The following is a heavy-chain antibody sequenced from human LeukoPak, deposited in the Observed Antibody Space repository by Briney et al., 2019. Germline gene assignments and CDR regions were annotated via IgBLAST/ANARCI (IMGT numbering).Heavy chain of an antibody. J-gene: IGHJ6*02. CDR3: ARDPSYSSSWYYYYGMDV. CDR2: ISSSSSYI. Sequence: PGRSLRLSCAASGFTFSSYAMNWVRQAPGKGQEWVSSISSSSSYIYYADSVKGRFTISRDNAKNSLYLQMNSLRAEDTAVYYCARDPSYSSSWYYYYGMDVWGQGTTVTVSS. V-gene: IGHV3-21*01. CDR1: GFTFSSYA. D-gene: IGHD6-13*01.